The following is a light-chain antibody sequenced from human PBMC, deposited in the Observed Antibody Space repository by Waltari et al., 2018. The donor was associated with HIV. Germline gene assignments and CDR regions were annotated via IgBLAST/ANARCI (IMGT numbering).Light chain of an antibody. CDR1: AFPNQN. CDR3: QAADSSGNWV. J-gene: IGLJ3*02. CDR2: KDN. Sequence: SYELTQPPSVSVSPGQKARITCSGEAFPNQNGYWYQQKPGQAPKMVIYKDNERRSGIPERISGSSSGTTVTLTISGVQAEDEADYYCQAADSSGNWVFGGGTKLTVL. V-gene: IGLV3-25*03.